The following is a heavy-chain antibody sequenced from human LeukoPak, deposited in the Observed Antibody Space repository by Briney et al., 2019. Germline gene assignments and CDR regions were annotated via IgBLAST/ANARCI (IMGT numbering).Heavy chain of an antibody. Sequence: PSQTLSLTCTVSGGSISSGSYYWRWLRQPAGKGLEWIGRIYTSGNTNYNPYLKSRVTISVDTSKNQFSLKLSSVTAADTAVYYCARVSDPTDIDYWGQGTLVTVSS. CDR3: ARVSDPTDIDY. J-gene: IGHJ4*02. V-gene: IGHV4-61*02. CDR1: GGSISSGSYY. D-gene: IGHD1-26*01. CDR2: IYTSGNT.